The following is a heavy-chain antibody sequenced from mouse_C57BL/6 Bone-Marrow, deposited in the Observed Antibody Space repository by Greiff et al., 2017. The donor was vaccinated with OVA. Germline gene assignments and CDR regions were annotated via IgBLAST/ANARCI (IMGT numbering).Heavy chain of an antibody. CDR1: GYTFTSYG. CDR2: IYPRSGNT. Sequence: VKVVESGAELARPGASVKLSCKASGYTFTSYGISWVKQRTGQGLEWIGEIYPRSGNTYYNEKFKGKATLTADKSSSTAYMELRSLTSEDSAVYFCAREESIFDYWGQGTTLTVSS. J-gene: IGHJ2*01. V-gene: IGHV1-81*01. D-gene: IGHD2-10*02. CDR3: AREESIFDY.